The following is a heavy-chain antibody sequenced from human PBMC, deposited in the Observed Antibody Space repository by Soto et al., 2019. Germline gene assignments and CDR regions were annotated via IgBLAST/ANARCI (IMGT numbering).Heavy chain of an antibody. J-gene: IGHJ6*02. Sequence: DVQLVESGGGLVKPGGSLRLSCAASGFTFYNSWMNWVRQAPGKGLEWVGRIKRNSDGGRTDYAAPVKGRFTISRDDSENTLYLQMNSFKTEDTAVYYCTTGSVEGVWGQGTTVSVSS. CDR3: TTGSVEGV. CDR2: IKRNSDGGRT. V-gene: IGHV3-15*07. D-gene: IGHD2-15*01. CDR1: GFTFYNSW.